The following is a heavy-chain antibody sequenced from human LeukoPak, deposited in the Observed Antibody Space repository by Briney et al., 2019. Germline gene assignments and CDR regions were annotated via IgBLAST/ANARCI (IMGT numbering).Heavy chain of an antibody. CDR3: ARAGVVVVPAAMILGGYYYGMDV. D-gene: IGHD2-2*01. CDR1: GYTFTGYY. Sequence: SVKVSCKASGYTFTGYYMHWVRQAPGQGLEWMGGIIPIFGTANYAQKFQGRVTITADESTSTAYMELSSLRSEDTAVYYCARAGVVVVPAAMILGGYYYGMDVWGKGTTVTVSS. V-gene: IGHV1-69*13. CDR2: IIPIFGTA. J-gene: IGHJ6*04.